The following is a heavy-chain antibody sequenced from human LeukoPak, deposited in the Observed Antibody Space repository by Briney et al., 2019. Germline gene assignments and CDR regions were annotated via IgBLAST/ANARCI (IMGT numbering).Heavy chain of an antibody. V-gene: IGHV3-74*01. D-gene: IGHD4-23*01. Sequence: PGGSLRLSCAASGFTFSSYWMHWVRQASGKGLVWVSRINSDGSGTSYADSVKGRFTISRDNAKNTLYLQMNSLRAEDTAVYYCARVVRTTVVTLYVFDYWGQGTLVTVSS. CDR3: ARVVRTTVVTLYVFDY. CDR2: INSDGSGT. J-gene: IGHJ4*02. CDR1: GFTFSSYW.